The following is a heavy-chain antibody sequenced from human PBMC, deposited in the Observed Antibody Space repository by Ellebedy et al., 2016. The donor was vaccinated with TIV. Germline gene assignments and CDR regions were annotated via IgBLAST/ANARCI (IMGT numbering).Heavy chain of an antibody. CDR2: IKQDGSEK. Sequence: PGGSLRLSCAASGFTFSSYWMSWVRQAPGKGLEWVANIKQDGSEKYYVDSVNGRFTISRDNAKNSVYLQMNSLRAEDTGVDYCAGGRWQQLSWYFDLWGRGTLVSVSS. J-gene: IGHJ2*01. CDR3: AGGRWQQLSWYFDL. D-gene: IGHD6-13*01. V-gene: IGHV3-7*03. CDR1: GFTFSSYW.